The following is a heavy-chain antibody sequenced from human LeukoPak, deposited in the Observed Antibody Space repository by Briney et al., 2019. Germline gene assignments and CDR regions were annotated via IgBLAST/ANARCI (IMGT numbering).Heavy chain of an antibody. Sequence: SVKVSCKASGGTFSSYAISWVRQAPGQGLEWMGGIIPIFGTANYARKYQGRVTITADESTSTAYMELSSLRSEDTAVYYCAIPVDIVATTHPGYFDYWGQGTLVTVSS. D-gene: IGHD5-12*01. CDR1: GGTFSSYA. CDR2: IIPIFGTA. V-gene: IGHV1-69*13. CDR3: AIPVDIVATTHPGYFDY. J-gene: IGHJ4*02.